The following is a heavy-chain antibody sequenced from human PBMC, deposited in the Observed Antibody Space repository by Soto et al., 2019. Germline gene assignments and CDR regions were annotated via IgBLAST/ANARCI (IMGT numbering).Heavy chain of an antibody. J-gene: IGHJ4*02. V-gene: IGHV1-8*01. CDR2: MNPNSGNT. Sequence: GASVKVTCKASGYTFTSYDINWVRQATGQGLEWMGWMNPNSGNTGYAQKFQGRVTMTRNTSISTAYMELSSLRSEDTAVYYCARGLGDILTGYYDVSLTTNDYWGQGTLVTVSS. D-gene: IGHD3-9*01. CDR1: GYTFTSYD. CDR3: ARGLGDILTGYYDVSLTTNDY.